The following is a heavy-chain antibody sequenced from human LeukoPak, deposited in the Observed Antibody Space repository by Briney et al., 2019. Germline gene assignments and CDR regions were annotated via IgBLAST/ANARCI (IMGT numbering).Heavy chain of an antibody. J-gene: IGHJ5*01. CDR1: GGSFSGYY. Sequence: SETLSLTCAVYGGSFSGYYWSWIRQPPGKGLEWIGEINHSGSTTYKPSLKSRVTISLDTSKNQFSLKLSSVTAADTAVYYCARGRGRGVLITTSRRSFWFDSWGQGTLVTVSS. D-gene: IGHD3-22*01. CDR3: ARGRGRGVLITTSRRSFWFDS. V-gene: IGHV4-34*01. CDR2: INHSGST.